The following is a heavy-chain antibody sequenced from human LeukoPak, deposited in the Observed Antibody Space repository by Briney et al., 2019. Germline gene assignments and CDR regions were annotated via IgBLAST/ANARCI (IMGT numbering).Heavy chain of an antibody. CDR1: GYSISSGYY. CDR2: IYHSGST. Sequence: SETLSLTCTVSGYSISSGYYWGWIRQPPGKGLEWIGSIYHSGSTYYNPSLKSRVTISVDTSKNQFSLKLSSVTAADTAVYYCARRVAAAGMSDIFYYYYYYMDVWGKGTTVTISS. D-gene: IGHD6-13*01. J-gene: IGHJ6*03. V-gene: IGHV4-38-2*02. CDR3: ARRVAAAGMSDIFYYYYYYMDV.